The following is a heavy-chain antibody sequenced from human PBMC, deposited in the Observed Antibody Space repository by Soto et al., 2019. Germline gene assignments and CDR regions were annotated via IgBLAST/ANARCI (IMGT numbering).Heavy chain of an antibody. V-gene: IGHV1-46*01. J-gene: IGHJ5*02. Sequence: GPPAKVSCKASAYTFISYYMHWVRQAPGQGLEWMGIINPSGGSTNYAQKFQSRVTMTRDTSTSTVYMELSSLRSADTAVYYCARALWGPAGHINWFDPGGQGTLVNVSP. CDR1: AYTFISYY. CDR2: INPSGGST. CDR3: ARALWGPAGHINWFDP. D-gene: IGHD2-2*01.